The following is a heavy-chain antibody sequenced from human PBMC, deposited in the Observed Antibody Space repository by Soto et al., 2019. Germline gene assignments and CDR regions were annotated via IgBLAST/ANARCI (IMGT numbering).Heavy chain of an antibody. CDR2: VYYSGST. CDR3: ARVQPALSRTGWEPPFDP. J-gene: IGHJ5*02. Sequence: PSETLSLTCTVSGGSISSSRYYWGWIRQPPGKGLEWIGSVYYSGSTYYNPSLKSRVTISVDTSKNQFSLKLSSVTAADTAVYYCARVQPALSRTGWEPPFDPWGQGTLVTVSS. CDR1: GGSISSSRYY. V-gene: IGHV4-39*01. D-gene: IGHD1-26*01.